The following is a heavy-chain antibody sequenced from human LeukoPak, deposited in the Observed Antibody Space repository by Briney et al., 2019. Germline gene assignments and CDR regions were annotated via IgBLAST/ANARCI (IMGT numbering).Heavy chain of an antibody. CDR3: ASDMVATSRHF. Sequence: SLSLSCAASGFSFSDYYMSWIRQAQGEGRGWEAYIMRMGDDIEYANSVTGRLSMSRYNAKNPLLLRMSSLRVEYTATYDCASDMVATSRHFWRQATLASVPS. J-gene: IGHJ4*02. CDR2: IMRMGDDI. D-gene: IGHD5-12*01. CDR1: GFSFSDYY. V-gene: IGHV3-11*04.